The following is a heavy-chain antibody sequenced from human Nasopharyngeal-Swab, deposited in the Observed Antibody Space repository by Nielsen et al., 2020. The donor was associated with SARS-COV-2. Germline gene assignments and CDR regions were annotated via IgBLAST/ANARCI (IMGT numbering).Heavy chain of an antibody. CDR2: IYYSGST. V-gene: IGHV4-30-4*02. CDR3: ARSNYDFWSGYYSLGWFDP. CDR1: GGSISSGDYY. J-gene: IGHJ5*02. Sequence: SETLSLTCTVSGGSISSGDYYWSWIRQPPGKGLEWIGYIYYSGSTYYNPSLKSRVTISVDTSKNQFSLKLSSVTAADTAVYYCARSNYDFWSGYYSLGWFDPWGQGTLVTVSS. D-gene: IGHD3-3*01.